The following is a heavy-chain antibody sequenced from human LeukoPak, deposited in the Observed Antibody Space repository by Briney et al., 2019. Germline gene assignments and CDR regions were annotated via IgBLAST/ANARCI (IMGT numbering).Heavy chain of an antibody. Sequence: SVKVSCKASGGTFSSYTISWVRQAPGQGLEWMGRIIPILGIANYAQKFQGRVTITADKSTSTAYMELSSLRSEDKAVYYCARDLFNHGYSYGYNWFDPWGQGTLVTVSS. CDR1: GGTFSSYT. D-gene: IGHD5-18*01. CDR2: IIPILGIA. V-gene: IGHV1-69*04. CDR3: ARDLFNHGYSYGYNWFDP. J-gene: IGHJ5*02.